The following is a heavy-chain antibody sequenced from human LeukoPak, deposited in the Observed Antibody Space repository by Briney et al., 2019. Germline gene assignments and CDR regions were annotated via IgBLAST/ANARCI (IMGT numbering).Heavy chain of an antibody. Sequence: GGSLRLSCAVSGFTLTEHALSWVRQAPGEGLEWVSGIIDVGDTYYADSVKGRFTISRDSSKNTLYLQMNSLRAEDTAVYYCASGLAAAPDYWGQGTLVTVSS. CDR3: ASGLAAAPDY. CDR1: GFTLTEHA. V-gene: IGHV3-23*01. D-gene: IGHD6-13*01. J-gene: IGHJ4*02. CDR2: IIDVGDT.